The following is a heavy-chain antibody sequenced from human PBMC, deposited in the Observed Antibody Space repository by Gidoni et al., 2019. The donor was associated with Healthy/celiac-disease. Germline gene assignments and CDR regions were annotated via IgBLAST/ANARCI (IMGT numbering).Heavy chain of an antibody. CDR1: GFTFSGSA. D-gene: IGHD2-15*01. Sequence: EVQLVESGGGLVQPGGSLKLSCAASGFTFSGSAMHWVRQASGKGLEWVGRIRSKANSYATAYAASVKGRFTISRDDSKNTAYLQMNSLKTEDTAVYYCTRGVTALYDYWGQGTLVTVSS. J-gene: IGHJ4*02. V-gene: IGHV3-73*02. CDR2: IRSKANSYAT. CDR3: TRGVTALYDY.